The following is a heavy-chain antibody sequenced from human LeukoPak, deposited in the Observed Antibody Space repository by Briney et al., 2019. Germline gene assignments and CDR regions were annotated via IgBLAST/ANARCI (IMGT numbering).Heavy chain of an antibody. CDR2: ISPDGSDN. V-gene: IGHV3-30*01. CDR1: GYTFTNYP. Sequence: PGGSLRLSCVASGYTFTNYPSHWVRQAPGEGLEWVAVISPDGSDNYYADSVKGRFTISRDNSLNTVHLQMNSLGPGDTAVYYCAAGCFVGVVRGASDIWGQGTMVTVSS. D-gene: IGHD3-16*01. CDR3: AAGCFVGVVRGASDI. J-gene: IGHJ3*02.